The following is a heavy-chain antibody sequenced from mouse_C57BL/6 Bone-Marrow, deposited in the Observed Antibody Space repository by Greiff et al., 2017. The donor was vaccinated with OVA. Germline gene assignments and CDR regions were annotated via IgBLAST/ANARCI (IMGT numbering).Heavy chain of an antibody. CDR1: GFSLTSYG. J-gene: IGHJ3*01. Sequence: VKLMESGPGLVAPSQSLSITCTVSGFSLTSYGVDWVRQSPGKGLEWLGVIWGVGSTNYNSALKSRLSISKDNSKSQVFLKMNSLQTDDTAMYYCASGEDSSGYVPFAYWGQGTLVTVSA. CDR2: IWGVGST. V-gene: IGHV2-6*01. D-gene: IGHD3-2*02. CDR3: ASGEDSSGYVPFAY.